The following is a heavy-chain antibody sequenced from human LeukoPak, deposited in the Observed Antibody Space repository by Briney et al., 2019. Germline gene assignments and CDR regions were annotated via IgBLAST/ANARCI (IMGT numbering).Heavy chain of an antibody. V-gene: IGHV4-38-2*02. CDR2: IYHSGST. Sequence: SETLSLTCTVSGYSISSGYYWGWIRQPPGKGLEWIGSIYHSGSTYYNPSLKSRVTISVDTSKNQFSLKLRSVTAADTAVYYCARISSSNWYNERGAFDVWGQGTMVTVSS. CDR3: ARISSSNWYNERGAFDV. J-gene: IGHJ3*01. D-gene: IGHD6-13*01. CDR1: GYSISSGYY.